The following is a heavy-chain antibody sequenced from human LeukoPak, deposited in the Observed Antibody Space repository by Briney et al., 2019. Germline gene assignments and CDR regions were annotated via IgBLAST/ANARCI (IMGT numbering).Heavy chain of an antibody. CDR2: IYYSGST. D-gene: IGHD5-24*01. CDR1: GGSISIGAYY. V-gene: IGHV4-31*03. Sequence: SETLSLTCTVSGGSISIGAYYCSWIRQHPGKGLEWIGYIYYSGSTYYNPSLKSRVPISVDTSKNQFSLKLSSVTAADTAVYYCARSGCLQRYFDFWGRGTLVTVSS. J-gene: IGHJ2*01. CDR3: ARSGCLQRYFDF.